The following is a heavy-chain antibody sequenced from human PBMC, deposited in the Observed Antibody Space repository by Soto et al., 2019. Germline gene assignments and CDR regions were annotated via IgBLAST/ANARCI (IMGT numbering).Heavy chain of an antibody. D-gene: IGHD6-13*01. Sequence: QVQLVQSGAEVKKPGSSVKVSCKASGGTFSSYAISWVRQAPGQGLEWMGGIIPIFGTANYEQKFQGRVTITADESTSTAYMELSSLRSEDTAVYYCAREPQGAAAPGLVDYWGQGTLVTVSS. V-gene: IGHV1-69*01. CDR2: IIPIFGTA. J-gene: IGHJ4*02. CDR1: GGTFSSYA. CDR3: AREPQGAAAPGLVDY.